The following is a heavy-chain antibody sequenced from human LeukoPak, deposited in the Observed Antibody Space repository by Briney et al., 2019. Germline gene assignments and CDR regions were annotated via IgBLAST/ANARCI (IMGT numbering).Heavy chain of an antibody. Sequence: GGSLRLSCAASGFTFSSYEMNWVRQAPGKGLEWVSYISSSGSTMYYADSVKGRFTISRDNAKNSLYLQMNSLRAEDTAVHYCAREAWGSYLRYFDYWGQGTLVTVSS. CDR1: GFTFSSYE. J-gene: IGHJ4*02. D-gene: IGHD1-26*01. CDR2: ISSSGSTM. V-gene: IGHV3-48*03. CDR3: AREAWGSYLRYFDY.